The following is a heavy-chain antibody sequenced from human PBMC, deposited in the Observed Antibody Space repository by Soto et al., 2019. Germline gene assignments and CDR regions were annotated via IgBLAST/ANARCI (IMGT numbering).Heavy chain of an antibody. D-gene: IGHD3-3*01. J-gene: IGHJ4*02. CDR2: ISAYNGNT. V-gene: IGHV1-18*01. CDR1: GDTCTSLG. CDR3: ARDTELRFLEWSYYFDY. Sequence: ASGKVSWKASGDTCTSLGSRWVRKAPGQGLEWMGWISAYNGNTNYAQKLQGRVTMTTDTSTSTAYMELRSLRSDDTAVYYCARDTELRFLEWSYYFDYWGQGTLVTVSS.